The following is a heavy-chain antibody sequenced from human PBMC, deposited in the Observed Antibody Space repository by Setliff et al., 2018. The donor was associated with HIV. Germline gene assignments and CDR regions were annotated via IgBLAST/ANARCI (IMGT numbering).Heavy chain of an antibody. CDR2: IYSSETT. CDR3: ARRSGWSEDY. V-gene: IGHV4-61*09. D-gene: IGHD6-19*01. CDR1: GGSISSASYY. Sequence: TLSLTCIVSGGSISSASYYWSWIRQPAGKGLEWIGHIYSSETTNYNPSLKSRVTISVDTSKNQLSLKLSSVTAADTAVYYCARRSGWSEDYWGQGTLVTVSS. J-gene: IGHJ4*02.